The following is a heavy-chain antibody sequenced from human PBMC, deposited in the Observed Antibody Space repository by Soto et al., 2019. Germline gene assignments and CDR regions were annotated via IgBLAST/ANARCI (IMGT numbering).Heavy chain of an antibody. Sequence: ASVKVSCKASGYTFTSYGISWVRQAPGQGLEWMGWISAYNGNTNYAQKLQGKVTMTTDTSTSTAYMELRSLRSDDTAVYYCARADVLRYFDWLPGPYYYYGMDVWGQGTTVTV. D-gene: IGHD3-9*01. V-gene: IGHV1-18*01. CDR2: ISAYNGNT. CDR3: ARADVLRYFDWLPGPYYYYGMDV. J-gene: IGHJ6*02. CDR1: GYTFTSYG.